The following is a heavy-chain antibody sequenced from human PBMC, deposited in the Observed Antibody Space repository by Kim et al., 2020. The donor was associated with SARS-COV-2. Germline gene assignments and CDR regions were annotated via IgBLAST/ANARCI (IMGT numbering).Heavy chain of an antibody. Sequence: SETLSLTCTVSGGSISSNFWSWIRQPPGKGLEWIGSIYYSGSTYYNPSLKSRVTISVDTSKNQFSLKLSSVTAADTAVYYCARLTRTYYDILTGYSYGMDVWGQGTTVTVSS. CDR2: IYYSGST. V-gene: IGHV4-39*01. CDR1: GGSISSNF. J-gene: IGHJ6*02. D-gene: IGHD3-9*01. CDR3: ARLTRTYYDILTGYSYGMDV.